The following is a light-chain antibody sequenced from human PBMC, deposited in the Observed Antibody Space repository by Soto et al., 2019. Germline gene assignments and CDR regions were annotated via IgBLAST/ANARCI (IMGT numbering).Light chain of an antibody. J-gene: IGKJ4*01. CDR2: GAS. CDR3: QQSYSTPLT. Sequence: RANQSVSSTYLPWSQQKPGQAPRLLIYGASSRATGIPDRFSGSGSGTDFTLTISSLQPEDFATYYCQQSYSTPLTFGGGTKVDIK. CDR1: QSVSSTY. V-gene: IGKV3-20*01.